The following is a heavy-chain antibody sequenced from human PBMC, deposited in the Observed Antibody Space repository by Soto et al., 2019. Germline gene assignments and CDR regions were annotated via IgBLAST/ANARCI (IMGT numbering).Heavy chain of an antibody. CDR3: ARALGYCSGGSCYSWFDP. Sequence: ASVKVSCKASGYTFTSYAMHWVRQAPGQRLEWMGWINAGNGNTKYSQKFRGRVTITRDTSASTAYMELSSLRSEDTAVYYCARALGYCSGGSCYSWFDPWGQGTLVTVSS. D-gene: IGHD2-15*01. V-gene: IGHV1-3*01. J-gene: IGHJ5*02. CDR1: GYTFTSYA. CDR2: INAGNGNT.